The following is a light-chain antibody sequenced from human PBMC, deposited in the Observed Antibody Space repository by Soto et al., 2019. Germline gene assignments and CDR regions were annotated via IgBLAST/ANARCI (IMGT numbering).Light chain of an antibody. CDR1: SNDVGGYNY. CDR3: CSYAGSSDV. V-gene: IGLV2-11*01. CDR2: DVS. Sequence: QSALTQPRSVSGSPGQSVTISCTGTSNDVGGYNYVSWYQQHPGKAPKLMIYDVSKRPSGVPDRFSGSKSGSTASLTISGLQAEDEADYDCCSYAGSSDVFGTGTKLTVL. J-gene: IGLJ1*01.